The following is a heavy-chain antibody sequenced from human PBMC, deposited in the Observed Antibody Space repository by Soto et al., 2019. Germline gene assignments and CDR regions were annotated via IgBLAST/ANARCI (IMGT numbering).Heavy chain of an antibody. Sequence: EVQLLASGGSLVQPGGSLRLSCAASGFTFSDYALTWVRQTPRKGLEWVSSINGRGGGTYYADSVKGRFTISRDNSKNMVFLQMNSLGVEDAAIYYCAKWNGYGDVWGQGTLVTVSS. CDR2: INGRGGGT. V-gene: IGHV3-23*01. CDR3: AKWNGYGDV. J-gene: IGHJ4*02. CDR1: GFTFSDYA. D-gene: IGHD4-17*01.